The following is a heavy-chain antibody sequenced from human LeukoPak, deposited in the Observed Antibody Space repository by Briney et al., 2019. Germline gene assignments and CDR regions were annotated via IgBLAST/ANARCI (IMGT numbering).Heavy chain of an antibody. CDR2: IIPIFGTA. CDR1: GGTFSSYA. D-gene: IGHD6-6*01. Sequence: SVKVSCKASGGTFSSYAISWVRQAPGQGLEWMGRIIPIFGTANYAQKFQGRVTITTDESSSTAYMELSSLRSEDTAVYYCARTNIAARLSYYYMDVWGKGTTVTVSS. CDR3: ARTNIAARLSYYYMDV. J-gene: IGHJ6*03. V-gene: IGHV1-69*05.